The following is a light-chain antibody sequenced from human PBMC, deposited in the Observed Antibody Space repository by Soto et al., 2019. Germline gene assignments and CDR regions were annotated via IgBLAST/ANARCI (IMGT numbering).Light chain of an antibody. CDR2: SDN. V-gene: IGLV1-36*01. Sequence: QSGLTQSPSVSEAPRQRVSISCSGSSSNIGKNAVNWYQQLPEMAPKLVIYSDNLRPSGVSDRFSASKSGTSASLSITGLQSEDEAYYHCATWDDSLNGPVFGGGTKLTVL. J-gene: IGLJ3*02. CDR3: ATWDDSLNGPV. CDR1: SSNIGKNA.